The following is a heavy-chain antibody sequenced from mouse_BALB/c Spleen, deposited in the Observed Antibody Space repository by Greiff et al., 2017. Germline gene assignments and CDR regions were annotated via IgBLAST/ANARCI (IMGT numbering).Heavy chain of an antibody. D-gene: IGHD2-4*01. CDR3: AIYDYDGNFDV. CDR2: ISSGSSTI. Sequence: EVMLVESGGGLVQPGGSRKLSCAASGFTFSSFGMHWVRQAPEKGLEWVAYISSGSSTIYYADTVKGRFTIFRDNPKNTLFLQMTSLRSEDTAMYYCAIYDYDGNFDVWGAGTTVTVSS. J-gene: IGHJ1*01. V-gene: IGHV5-17*02. CDR1: GFTFSSFG.